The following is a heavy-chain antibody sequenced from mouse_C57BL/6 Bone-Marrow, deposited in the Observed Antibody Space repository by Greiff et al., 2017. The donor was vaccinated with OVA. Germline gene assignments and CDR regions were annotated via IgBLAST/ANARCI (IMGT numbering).Heavy chain of an antibody. CDR1: GYTFTSYW. CDR3: RTGLYYFDD. Sequence: EVQLQQSGTVLVRPGASVKMSCKTSGYTFTSYWMHWVKQRPGQGLEWIGAIYPGNSDTSYNQKFKGKAKLTADKSASTAYMELSSLTNEDSAVYYCRTGLYYFDDWGKGTTLTVSS. V-gene: IGHV1-5*01. CDR2: IYPGNSDT. J-gene: IGHJ2*01. D-gene: IGHD3-3*01.